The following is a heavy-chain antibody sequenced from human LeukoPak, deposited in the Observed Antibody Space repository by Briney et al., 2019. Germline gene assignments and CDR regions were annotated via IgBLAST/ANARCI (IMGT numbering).Heavy chain of an antibody. V-gene: IGHV4-34*01. CDR2: INHSGGT. Sequence: ASETLSLTCAVYGGSFSGYYWSWIRQPPGKGLGWSGEINHSGGTNYNPSLKSRVTISVDTSKNQFSLKLSSVTAADTAVYYCARKYGSGSYYKSSPYNWFDPWGQGTLVTVSS. J-gene: IGHJ5*02. D-gene: IGHD3-10*01. CDR1: GGSFSGYY. CDR3: ARKYGSGSYYKSSPYNWFDP.